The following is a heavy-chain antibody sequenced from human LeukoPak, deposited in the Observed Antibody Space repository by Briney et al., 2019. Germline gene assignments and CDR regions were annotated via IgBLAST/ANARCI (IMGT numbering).Heavy chain of an antibody. CDR2: ISYDGSKK. CDR1: GFTFSNYA. Sequence: GGSLRLSCAASGFTFSNYAMHWVRQAPGKGLEWVAAISYDGSKKYYADSVKGRFSISRDNSKNTLSLQMDSLSAEDTAVYYCASNRGSDYWGQGTLVTVSS. D-gene: IGHD1-14*01. CDR3: ASNRGSDY. J-gene: IGHJ4*02. V-gene: IGHV3-30*01.